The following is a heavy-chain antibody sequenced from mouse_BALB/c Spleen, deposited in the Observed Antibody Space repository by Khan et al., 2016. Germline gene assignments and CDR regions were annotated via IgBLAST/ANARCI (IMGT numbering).Heavy chain of an antibody. J-gene: IGHJ4*01. Sequence: QVQLQQSGAELVRPGTSVKMSCKAAGYNFTNYWIGWVKQRPGHGLEWIGDIYPGGDYTEYNEKFKGKATLTADTSSTTVYMQFSSLTSEDSAIYYCARRGGNYDYSMDYWGQGTSVTVSS. CDR3: ARRGGNYDYSMDY. D-gene: IGHD2-1*01. CDR2: IYPGGDYT. CDR1: GYNFTNYW. V-gene: IGHV1-63*02.